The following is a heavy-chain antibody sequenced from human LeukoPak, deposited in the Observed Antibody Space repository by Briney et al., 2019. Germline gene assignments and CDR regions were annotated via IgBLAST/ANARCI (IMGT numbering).Heavy chain of an antibody. D-gene: IGHD4-17*01. CDR2: ISGYNGNT. CDR1: GYTFTSYG. CDR3: ARAPLNDYGDYGKPDY. J-gene: IGHJ4*02. V-gene: IGHV1-18*01. Sequence: GASLKVSCKASGYTFTSYGISWVRQAPGQGPELMGWISGYNGNTKYAQKLQGRVTMTTDTSTSTAYMELRSLRSDDTAVYYCARAPLNDYGDYGKPDYWGQGTLVTVSS.